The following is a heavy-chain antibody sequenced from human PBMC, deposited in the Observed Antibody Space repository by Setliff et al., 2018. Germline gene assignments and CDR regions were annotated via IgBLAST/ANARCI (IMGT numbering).Heavy chain of an antibody. CDR1: GGSFSGYY. D-gene: IGHD3-3*01. J-gene: IGHJ4*02. Sequence: PSETLSLTCAVYGGSFSGYYWSWIRQPPGKGLEWIGKINHSGSTNYNPSLKSRVTISVDTSKNQFSLKLSSVTAADTAVYYCARSPITIFGVVLHPLDYWGQGTLVTVSS. CDR2: INHSGST. CDR3: ARSPITIFGVVLHPLDY. V-gene: IGHV4-34*01.